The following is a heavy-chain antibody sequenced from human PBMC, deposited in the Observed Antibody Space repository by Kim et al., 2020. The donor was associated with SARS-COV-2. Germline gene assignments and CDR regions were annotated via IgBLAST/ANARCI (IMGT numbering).Heavy chain of an antibody. CDR1: GGSFSGYY. D-gene: IGHD2-2*01. J-gene: IGHJ4*02. CDR2: INHSGST. Sequence: SDTLSLTCAVYGGSFSGYYWSWIRQPPGKGLEWIGEINHSGSTNYNPSLKSRVTISVDTSKNQFSLKLSSVTAADTAVYYCARGVGYCSSTSCYGEGENYFDYWGQGTLVTVSS. V-gene: IGHV4-34*01. CDR3: ARGVGYCSSTSCYGEGENYFDY.